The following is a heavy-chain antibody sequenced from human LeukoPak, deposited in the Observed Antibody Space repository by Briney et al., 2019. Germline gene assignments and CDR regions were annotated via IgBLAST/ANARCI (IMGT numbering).Heavy chain of an antibody. J-gene: IGHJ4*02. D-gene: IGHD3-22*01. CDR3: ARDVYRIVVVPHYFDY. V-gene: IGHV3-7*01. Sequence: TGGSLRLSCAASGFTFSSYWMSWVRQAPGKGLEWVANIKQDGSEKYYVDSVKGRFTISRDNAKNSLYLQMNSLRAEDTAVYYCARDVYRIVVVPHYFDYWGQGTLVTVSS. CDR1: GFTFSSYW. CDR2: IKQDGSEK.